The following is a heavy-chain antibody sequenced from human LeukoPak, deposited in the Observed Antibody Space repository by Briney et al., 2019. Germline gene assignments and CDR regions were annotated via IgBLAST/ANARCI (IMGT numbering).Heavy chain of an antibody. D-gene: IGHD4/OR15-4a*01. J-gene: IGHJ4*02. V-gene: IGHV4-4*02. Sequence: SETLSLACAVSGGSISSSNWWSWVRQPPGKGLEWIGEIYHSGSTNYNPSLKSRVTISVDKSKNQFSLKLSSVTAADTAVYYCAKVANREYYFDYWGQGTLVTVSS. CDR1: GGSISSSNW. CDR2: IYHSGST. CDR3: AKVANREYYFDY.